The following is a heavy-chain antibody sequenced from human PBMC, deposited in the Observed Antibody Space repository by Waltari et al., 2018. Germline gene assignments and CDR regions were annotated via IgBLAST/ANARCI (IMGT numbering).Heavy chain of an antibody. Sequence: QVQLVQSGAEVKKPGSSVKVSCKASGGTFSSYAISWVRQAPGQGLEWMGGTIPIFGKANYAKKFQGRVTITAEESTSTVYMELSSLRSEDTAVYYCARGWELLRWAFDIWGQGTMVTVSS. D-gene: IGHD1-26*01. CDR3: ARGWELLRWAFDI. V-gene: IGHV1-69*13. J-gene: IGHJ3*02. CDR1: GGTFSSYA. CDR2: TIPIFGKA.